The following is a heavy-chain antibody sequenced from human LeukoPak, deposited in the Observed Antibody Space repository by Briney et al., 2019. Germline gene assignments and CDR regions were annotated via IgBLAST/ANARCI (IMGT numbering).Heavy chain of an antibody. CDR3: AREPAIAVAPDY. CDR1: GFTVSSNY. D-gene: IGHD6-19*01. CDR2: ISYDGSNK. Sequence: PGGSLRLSCAASGFTVSSNYMSWIRQAPGKGLEWVAVISYDGSNKYYADSVKGRFTISRDNSKNTLYLQMNSLRAEDTAVYYCAREPAIAVAPDYWGQGTLVTVSS. V-gene: IGHV3-30-3*01. J-gene: IGHJ4*02.